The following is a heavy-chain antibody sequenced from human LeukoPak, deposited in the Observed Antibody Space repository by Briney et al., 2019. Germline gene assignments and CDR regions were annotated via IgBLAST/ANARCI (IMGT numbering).Heavy chain of an antibody. V-gene: IGHV4-59*01. CDR2: INYSGST. CDR3: ARDFAANYFDY. J-gene: IGHJ4*02. Sequence: PXETLSLTCTVSGGSISSYYWSWIRQPPGKGLEWIGYINYSGSTNYNPSLKSRVTISVDTSKSQFSLKLSSVTAADTAVYYCARDFAANYFDYWGQGTLVTVSS. CDR1: GGSISSYY. D-gene: IGHD2-15*01.